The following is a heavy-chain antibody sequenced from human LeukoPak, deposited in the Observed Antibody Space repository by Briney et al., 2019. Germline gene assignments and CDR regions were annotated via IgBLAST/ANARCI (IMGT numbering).Heavy chain of an antibody. CDR2: MNPNSSNT. V-gene: IGHV1-8*01. CDR1: GYTFTSYD. Sequence: ASVKVSCKASGYTFTSYDINWVRQATGQGLEWMGWMNPNSSNTGYAQKFQGRVTMTRNTSISTAYMELSSLRSEDTAVYYCARYFGDYDAFDIWGQGTMVTVSS. J-gene: IGHJ3*02. D-gene: IGHD4-17*01. CDR3: ARYFGDYDAFDI.